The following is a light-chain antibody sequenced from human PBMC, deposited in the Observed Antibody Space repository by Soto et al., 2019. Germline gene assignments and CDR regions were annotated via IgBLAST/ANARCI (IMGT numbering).Light chain of an antibody. V-gene: IGLV2-8*01. Sequence: QSALTQPPSASGSPGQSVTISCTGTSSDVGGYNYVSWHQQHPGKAPKLMIYEVSKRPSGVPDRFSGSKAGNTASLTVSGLQAEDEADYYCSSYAGSNSVYVVFGGGTKLTVL. J-gene: IGLJ2*01. CDR2: EVS. CDR1: SSDVGGYNY. CDR3: SSYAGSNSVYVV.